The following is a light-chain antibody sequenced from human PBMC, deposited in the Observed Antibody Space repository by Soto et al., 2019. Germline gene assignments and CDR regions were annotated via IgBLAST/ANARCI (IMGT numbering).Light chain of an antibody. V-gene: IGLV2-8*01. CDR1: SSDIGGCNS. J-gene: IGLJ3*02. CDR2: EVN. CDR3: SSSAGIYHYLV. Sequence: QSALTQPPSASGSPGQSVTISCTGTSSDIGGCNSVSWYQQHPGKAPRLMIYEVNKRPSGVPDRFSGSKSGYTASLTVSGLQTEDEAFYYCSSSAGIYHYLVFGGGTQLTVL.